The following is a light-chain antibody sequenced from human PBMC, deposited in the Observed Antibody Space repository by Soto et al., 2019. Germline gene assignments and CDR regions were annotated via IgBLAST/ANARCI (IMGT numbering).Light chain of an antibody. CDR1: SSDVGGYNY. CDR3: SSYTTSGSLV. V-gene: IGLV2-14*01. J-gene: IGLJ2*01. Sequence: QSALTQPASVSGSPGQSITISCTGTSSDVGGYNYVSWYQQHPGKAPQLMIYAVSNRPSGVSHRSSGSKSGNMASLTISGLQAEDEAYYYCSSYTTSGSLVFGGGTKLTVL. CDR2: AVS.